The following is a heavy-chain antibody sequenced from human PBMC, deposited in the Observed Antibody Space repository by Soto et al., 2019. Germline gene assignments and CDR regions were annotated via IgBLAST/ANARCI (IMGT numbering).Heavy chain of an antibody. CDR2: IYHSGST. V-gene: IGHV4-39*01. Sequence: QLQLQESGPGLVRPSETLSLTCTVSGGSITNNNYYWGWIRQPPGKGLEWIGNIYHSGSTYYSPSLKSRVTLSVDTSKNQFSLKLISVTAADTAVYYCARVAGSLDSWGQGTLVTVSS. D-gene: IGHD6-19*01. CDR1: GGSITNNNYY. CDR3: ARVAGSLDS. J-gene: IGHJ4*02.